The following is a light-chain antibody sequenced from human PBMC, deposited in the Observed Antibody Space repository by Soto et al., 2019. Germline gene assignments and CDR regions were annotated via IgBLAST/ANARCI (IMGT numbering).Light chain of an antibody. CDR1: QRVNNF. V-gene: IGKV3-20*01. J-gene: IGKJ1*01. CDR2: GSS. CDR3: QQYALSPWT. Sequence: EIEMTQSPATLSVSPGERATLSCRASQRVNNFLAWYQQKPGQAPRVIIYGSSVRATGVPDRFSGSGSGTDCTLTIGGLEPEDVAVYYCQQYALSPWTLGQGTKVDI.